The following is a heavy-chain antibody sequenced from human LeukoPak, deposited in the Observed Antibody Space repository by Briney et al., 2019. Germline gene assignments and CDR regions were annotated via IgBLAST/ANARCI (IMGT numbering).Heavy chain of an antibody. CDR1: GFTFSTYA. CDR3: ARDEVEGGYFDY. J-gene: IGHJ4*02. Sequence: GRSLRLSCAASGFTFSTYAMHWVRQAPGKGLEWVAVISYDGSNKYYADSVKGRFTISRDNSKNTLYLQMNSLRAEDTAVYYCARDEVEGGYFDYWGQRTLVTVSS. CDR2: ISYDGSNK. V-gene: IGHV3-30-3*01. D-gene: IGHD1-26*01.